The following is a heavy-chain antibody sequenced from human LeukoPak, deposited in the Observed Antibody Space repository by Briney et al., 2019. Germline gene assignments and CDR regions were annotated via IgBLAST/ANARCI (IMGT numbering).Heavy chain of an antibody. V-gene: IGHV4-59*01. CDR1: GGSISNYY. CDR2: IYHSGST. J-gene: IGHJ5*01. D-gene: IGHD2-15*01. Sequence: SETLSLTCTVSGGSISNYYWSWIRQPPGKGLEWIGYIYHSGSTNYNPSLKSRLTISIDTSKNQFSLKLSSVTAADTAVYYCARDVGYCAGGTCLNWFDPWGQGTLVIVSS. CDR3: ARDVGYCAGGTCLNWFDP.